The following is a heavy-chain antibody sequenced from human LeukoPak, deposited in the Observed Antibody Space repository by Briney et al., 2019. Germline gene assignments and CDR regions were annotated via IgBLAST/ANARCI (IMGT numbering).Heavy chain of an antibody. J-gene: IGHJ4*02. CDR2: INPNSGGT. V-gene: IGHV1-2*02. CDR3: ARGRCSSRSCYLFDY. CDR1: GYTLTGYY. Sequence: GASVKVSGTAAGYTLTGYYMHWVRQAPGQGLEWMGWINPNSGGTSYAQKFQGRVTMTRDTSISTAYMELSRLRSDDTAVYYCARGRCSSRSCYLFDYWGQGTLVTVSS. D-gene: IGHD2-2*01.